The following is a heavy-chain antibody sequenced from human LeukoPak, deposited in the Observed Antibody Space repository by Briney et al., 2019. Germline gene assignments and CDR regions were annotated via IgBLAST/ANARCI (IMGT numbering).Heavy chain of an antibody. CDR3: ARVRIAVAGTGFFDY. D-gene: IGHD6-19*01. J-gene: IGHJ4*02. V-gene: IGHV1-46*01. Sequence: ASVKVSCKASGYTFTSYYMHWVRQAPGQGLEWMGIINPSGGSTSYAQKFQGRVTMTRDTSTSTVYMELSRLRSEDTAVYYCARVRIAVAGTGFFDYWGQGTLVTVSS. CDR2: INPSGGST. CDR1: GYTFTSYY.